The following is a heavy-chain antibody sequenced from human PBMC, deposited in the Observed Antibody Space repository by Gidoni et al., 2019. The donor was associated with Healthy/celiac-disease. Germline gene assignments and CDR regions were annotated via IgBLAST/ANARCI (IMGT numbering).Heavy chain of an antibody. J-gene: IGHJ6*03. CDR3: AKDLGIAVAVPRVHYYYYMDV. V-gene: IGHV3-23*04. CDR1: GFTFRRYA. CDR2: ISGSGGST. Sequence: EVQLVVSGGGLVQPGVSLRLSCAASGFTFRRYAMSWVRQAPGKGLEWVSAISGSGGSTYYADSVKGRFTISIDNSKNTLYLQMNSLRAEDTAVYYCAKDLGIAVAVPRVHYYYYMDVWGKGTTVTVSS. D-gene: IGHD6-19*01.